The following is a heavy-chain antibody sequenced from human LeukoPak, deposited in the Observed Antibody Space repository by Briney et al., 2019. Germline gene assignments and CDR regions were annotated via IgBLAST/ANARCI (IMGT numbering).Heavy chain of an antibody. CDR3: ARDGGSNNYWFDP. CDR2: ISHSGIT. D-gene: IGHD4-23*01. J-gene: IGHJ5*02. Sequence: PSETLSLTCALYGGSFNTYYGIWIRQPPGEGLEWIGEISHSGITNYNPSLKRRVTISIDTSKNQFSLNLNSVTAADTAVYYCARDGGSNNYWFDPWGQGALVTVSS. CDR1: GGSFNTYY. V-gene: IGHV4-34*01.